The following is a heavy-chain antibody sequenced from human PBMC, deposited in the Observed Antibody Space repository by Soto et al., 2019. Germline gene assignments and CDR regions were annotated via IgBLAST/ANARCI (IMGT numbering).Heavy chain of an antibody. CDR3: AKDMAYSSSSTFDY. CDR2: ISWNSGSI. CDR1: GFTFDDYA. J-gene: IGHJ4*02. V-gene: IGHV3-9*01. Sequence: ESGGGLVQPGRSLRLSCAASGFTFDDYAMHWVRQAPGKGLEWVSGISWNSGSIGYADSVKGRFTISRDNAKNSLYLQMNSLRAEDTALYYCAKDMAYSSSSTFDYWGQGTLVTVSS. D-gene: IGHD6-6*01.